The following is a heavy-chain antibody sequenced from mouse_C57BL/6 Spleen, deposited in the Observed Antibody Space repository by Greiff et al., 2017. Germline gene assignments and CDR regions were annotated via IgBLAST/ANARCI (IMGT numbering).Heavy chain of an antibody. Sequence: QVQLQQSGAELARPGASVKLSCKASGYTCTSYGISWVKQRTGQGLEWIGEMDPRSVYTYYNEKFKGKATLTADKSSSTAYMELRSLTSEGSAVYFCARYYYGSSPANQAWFAYWGQGTLVTVSA. CDR1: GYTCTSYG. V-gene: IGHV1-81*01. CDR2: MDPRSVYT. D-gene: IGHD1-1*01. CDR3: ARYYYGSSPANQAWFAY. J-gene: IGHJ3*01.